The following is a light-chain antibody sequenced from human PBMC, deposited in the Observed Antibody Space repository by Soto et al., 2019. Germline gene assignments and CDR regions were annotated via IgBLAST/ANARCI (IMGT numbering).Light chain of an antibody. CDR3: QVWDDSTDHIYV. J-gene: IGLJ1*01. Sequence: SYELTQPPSVSVAPGQTARITCGGNNVGSKSVHWYQQKSGQAPVVAVYDDTDRPSGIPERFSGSNSGNTATLTISRVEAGDEADYYCQVWDDSTDHIYVFGTGTKVTVL. CDR1: NVGSKS. V-gene: IGLV3-21*02. CDR2: DDT.